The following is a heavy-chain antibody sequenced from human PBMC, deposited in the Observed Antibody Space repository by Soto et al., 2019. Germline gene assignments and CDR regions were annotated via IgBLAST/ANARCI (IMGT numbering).Heavy chain of an antibody. CDR1: GLTFSSYA. CDR2: ISGSASYI. CDR3: ARDNYGDYAFDY. V-gene: IGHV3-21*01. J-gene: IGHJ4*02. D-gene: IGHD4-17*01. Sequence: GGSLRLSCAASGLTFSSYAMSWVRQAPGKGLEWVSSISGSASYIFYADSVKGRFTLSRDNAKNSLYLQMNSLRAEDTAVYYCARDNYGDYAFDYWGQGALVTVSS.